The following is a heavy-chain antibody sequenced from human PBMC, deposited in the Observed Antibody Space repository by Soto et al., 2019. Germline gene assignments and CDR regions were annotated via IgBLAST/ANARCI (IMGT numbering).Heavy chain of an antibody. Sequence: MQMVESGGGSVQPGGSLRLSCAASGFPFSHYWMHWVRQTPGKGLVWVSRINPAGTITNYADSVEGRFTISRDNADSALFLQMNSLGAEDTAIYYCTSDTFGLRDTWGQGTLVNVSS. CDR2: INPAGTIT. CDR3: TSDTFGLRDT. V-gene: IGHV3-74*01. D-gene: IGHD3-16*01. J-gene: IGHJ5*02. CDR1: GFPFSHYW.